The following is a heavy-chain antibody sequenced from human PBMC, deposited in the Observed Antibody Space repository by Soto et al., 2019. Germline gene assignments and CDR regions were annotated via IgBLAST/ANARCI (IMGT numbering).Heavy chain of an antibody. CDR3: AKDSSDWYYFYYGMDV. V-gene: IGHV3-30*18. CDR2: ISYDGSNK. Sequence: QVQLVESGGGVVQPGRSLRLSCAASGFTFSSYGMHWVRQAPGKGLEWVAVISYDGSNKYYADSVKGRFTISRDNSKNRLYLQMNSLRAADTAVYYCAKDSSDWYYFYYGMDVWGQGTTVTVSS. J-gene: IGHJ6*02. D-gene: IGHD3-9*01. CDR1: GFTFSSYG.